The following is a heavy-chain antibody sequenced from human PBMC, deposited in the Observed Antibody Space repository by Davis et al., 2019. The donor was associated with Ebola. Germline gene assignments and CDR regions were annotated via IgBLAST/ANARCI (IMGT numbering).Heavy chain of an antibody. CDR2: IYFRGST. CDR3: AREGDGYNSPSFDY. V-gene: IGHV4-59*01. J-gene: IGHJ4*02. D-gene: IGHD5-24*01. Sequence: PSETLSLTCTVSGGSISGYYWSWFRQPPGKGLEWTGSIYFRGSTNYNPALQSRVTISVDTSKNQFSLKLSSVTAADTAVYYCAREGDGYNSPSFDYWGQGNLVTVSS. CDR1: GGSISGYY.